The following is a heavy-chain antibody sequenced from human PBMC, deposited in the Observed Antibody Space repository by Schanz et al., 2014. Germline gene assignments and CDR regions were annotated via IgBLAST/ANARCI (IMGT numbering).Heavy chain of an antibody. CDR1: GFTFSDYY. CDR3: ARGVRIDY. J-gene: IGHJ4*02. CDR2: IYYNGTNK. D-gene: IGHD3-3*01. V-gene: IGHV3-33*03. Sequence: VQLVESGGGLVQPGGSLRLSCVASGFTFSDYYMSWIRQAPGKGLEWVALIYYNGTNKYYADSVKGRFTISRDNAKNSLYLQMNSLTAEDTAVYYCARGVRIDYWGQGTLVTVSS.